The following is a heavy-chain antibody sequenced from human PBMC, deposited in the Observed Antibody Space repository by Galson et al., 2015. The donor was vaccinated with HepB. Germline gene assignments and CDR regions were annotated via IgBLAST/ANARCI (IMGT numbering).Heavy chain of an antibody. CDR3: ARVRYAYCGGDCSLDY. Sequence: SCKASGYTFTNYAMHWVRQAPGKGLEWVAVISYDGSNKYYADSVKGRFTISRDNSKNTLYLQMNSLRAEDTAVYYCARVRYAYCGGDCSLDYWGQGTLVTVSS. D-gene: IGHD2-21*01. CDR1: GYTFTNYA. J-gene: IGHJ4*02. CDR2: ISYDGSNK. V-gene: IGHV3-30-3*01.